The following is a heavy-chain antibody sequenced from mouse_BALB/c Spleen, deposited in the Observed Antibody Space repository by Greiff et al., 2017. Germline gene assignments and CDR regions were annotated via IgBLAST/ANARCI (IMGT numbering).Heavy chain of an antibody. CDR3: ARTLYGKSAMDY. CDR2: ISSGSSTI. D-gene: IGHD2-1*01. V-gene: IGHV5-17*02. Sequence: EVKLMESGGGLVQPGGSRKLSCAASGFTFSSFGMHWVRQAPEKGLEWVAYISSGSSTIYYADTVKGRFTISRDNPKNTLFLQMTSLRSEDTAMYYCARTLYGKSAMDYWGQGTSVTVSS. CDR1: GFTFSSFG. J-gene: IGHJ4*01.